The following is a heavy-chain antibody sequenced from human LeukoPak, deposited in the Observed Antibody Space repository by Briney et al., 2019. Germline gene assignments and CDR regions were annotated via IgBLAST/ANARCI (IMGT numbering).Heavy chain of an antibody. V-gene: IGHV3-30*04. J-gene: IGHJ6*03. D-gene: IGHD3-10*01. Sequence: GGSLRLSCAASGFTFSSYAMHWVRQAPGKGLEWVAVISYDGSNKYYADSVKGRFTISRDNSKNTLYLQMNSLRAEDTAVYYCATGFGGFLSLVYMDVWGKGTTVTISS. CDR2: ISYDGSNK. CDR3: ATGFGGFLSLVYMDV. CDR1: GFTFSSYA.